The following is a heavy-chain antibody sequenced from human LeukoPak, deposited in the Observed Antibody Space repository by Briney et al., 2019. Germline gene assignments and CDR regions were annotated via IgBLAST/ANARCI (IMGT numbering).Heavy chain of an antibody. V-gene: IGHV3-74*01. CDR1: GFTFSSYW. CDR3: ASPPYYYDSSGYYH. CDR2: INSDGSST. J-gene: IGHJ5*02. Sequence: GGSLRLSCAASGFTFSSYWMHWVHQAPGKGLVWVSRINSDGSSTSYADSVKGRFTISRDNAKNTLYLQMNSLRAEDTAVYYCASPPYYYDSSGYYHWGQGTLVTVSS. D-gene: IGHD3-22*01.